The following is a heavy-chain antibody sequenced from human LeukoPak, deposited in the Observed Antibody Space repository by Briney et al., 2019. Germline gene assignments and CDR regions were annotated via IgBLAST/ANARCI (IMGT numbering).Heavy chain of an antibody. V-gene: IGHV3-21*01. J-gene: IGHJ4*02. CDR3: ARDKVVVVPAAIHFDY. CDR1: GFTFSSYS. CDR2: ISSSSSYI. Sequence: GGSLRLSCAASGFTFSSYSMNWVRQAPGKGLEWVSSISSSSSYIYYADSVKGRFTISRDNAKNSLYLQMNSLRAEDTAVYYCARDKVVVVPAAIHFDYWGQGTLVTVSS. D-gene: IGHD2-2*02.